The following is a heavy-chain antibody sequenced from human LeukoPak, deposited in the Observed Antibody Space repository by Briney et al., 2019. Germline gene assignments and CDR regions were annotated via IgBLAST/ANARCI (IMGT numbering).Heavy chain of an antibody. D-gene: IGHD3-10*01. J-gene: IGHJ4*02. CDR3: AKGWLGELLGGRPYYFDY. CDR1: GFTFDDYA. CDR2: ISWNSGSI. V-gene: IGHV3-9*01. Sequence: GGSLRLSCAASGFTFDDYAMHWVRQAPGKGLEWVSGISWNSGSIGYADSVKGRFTISRDNAKNSLYLQMNSLRAEDTALYYCAKGWLGELLGGRPYYFDYWGQGTLVTVSS.